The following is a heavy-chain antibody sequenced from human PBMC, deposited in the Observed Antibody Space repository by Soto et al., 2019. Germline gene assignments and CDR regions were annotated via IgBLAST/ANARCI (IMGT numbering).Heavy chain of an antibody. CDR1: GFTFSSYA. CDR3: AKDLFGIAAAVDNGYAFDI. D-gene: IGHD6-13*01. V-gene: IGHV3-23*01. CDR2: ISGSGGST. Sequence: EVQLLESGGGLVQPGGSLRLSCAASGFTFSSYAMSWVRQAPWKGLEWVSAISGSGGSTYYADSVKGRFTISRDNSKNTLYLQMNSLRAEDTAVYYCAKDLFGIAAAVDNGYAFDIWGQGTMVTVSS. J-gene: IGHJ3*02.